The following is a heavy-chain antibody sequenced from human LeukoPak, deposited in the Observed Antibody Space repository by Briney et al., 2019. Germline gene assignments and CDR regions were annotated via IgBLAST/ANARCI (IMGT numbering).Heavy chain of an antibody. CDR3: AREADGYNDY. CDR2: IYTSGST. V-gene: IGHV4-4*07. J-gene: IGHJ4*02. CDR1: GGSFSGYY. Sequence: SETLSLTCAVYGGSFSGYYWSWIRQPAGKGLEWIGRIYTSGSTNYNPSLKSRVTMSVDTSKNQFSLKLSSVTAADTAVYYCAREADGYNDYWGQGTLVTVSS. D-gene: IGHD5-24*01.